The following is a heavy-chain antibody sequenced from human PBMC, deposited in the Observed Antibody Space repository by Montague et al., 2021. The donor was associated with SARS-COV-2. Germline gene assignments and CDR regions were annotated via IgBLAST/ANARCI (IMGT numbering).Heavy chain of an antibody. Sequence: SESLSLTCTVSGGSVSSGSYYWSWIRQPPGKGLEWIGYIYYSGSTNYNPSLKSRVTISVDTSKNQFSLKLSSVTAADTAVYYCASANTAGAYWGQGTLVTVSS. CDR2: IYYSGST. CDR1: GGSVSSGSYY. J-gene: IGHJ4*02. D-gene: IGHD7-27*01. CDR3: ASANTAGAY. V-gene: IGHV4-61*01.